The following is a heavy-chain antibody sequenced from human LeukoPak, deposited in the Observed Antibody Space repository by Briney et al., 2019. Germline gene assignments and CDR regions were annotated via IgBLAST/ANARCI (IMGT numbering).Heavy chain of an antibody. Sequence: PGGSLRLSCAASGFTFRSYSMNWVRQAPGKGLEWVSSISSSSSYIYYADSVRGRFTISRDNAKNSLYLQMNSLRAEDTAVYYCARVGATKGYDYWGQGTLVTVSS. CDR1: GFTFRSYS. CDR2: ISSSSSYI. V-gene: IGHV3-21*04. J-gene: IGHJ4*02. CDR3: ARVGATKGYDY. D-gene: IGHD1-26*01.